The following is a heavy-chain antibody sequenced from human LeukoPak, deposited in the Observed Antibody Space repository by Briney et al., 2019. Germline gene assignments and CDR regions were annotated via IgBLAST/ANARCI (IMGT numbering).Heavy chain of an antibody. CDR1: GGSIGNYH. J-gene: IGHJ4*02. D-gene: IGHD6-19*01. CDR3: ARRDSNSGWSFDD. V-gene: IGHV4-4*07. Sequence: SETLSLTCAVSGGSIGNYHWSWIRQPAGKGLEWIAQIHSSGSTNYNPPLKSRVSISIDTTEDQVSLTIRSVTAADTAFYYCARRDSNSGWSFDDWGQGILVTVSS. CDR2: IHSSGST.